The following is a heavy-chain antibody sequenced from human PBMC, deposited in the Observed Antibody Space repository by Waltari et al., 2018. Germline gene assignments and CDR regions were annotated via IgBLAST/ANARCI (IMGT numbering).Heavy chain of an antibody. D-gene: IGHD6-13*01. J-gene: IGHJ4*02. CDR3: ASSLARGYYFDY. CDR2: IYYSGST. Sequence: QLQLQESGPGLVKPSETLSLTCTVSGGSISSSSYYWGWIRQPPGKGLEWIGSIYYSGSTYYNPSLKRRVTISVDTSKNQFSLKLSSVTAADTAVYYCASSLARGYYFDYWGQGTLVTVSS. CDR1: GGSISSSSYY. V-gene: IGHV4-39*01.